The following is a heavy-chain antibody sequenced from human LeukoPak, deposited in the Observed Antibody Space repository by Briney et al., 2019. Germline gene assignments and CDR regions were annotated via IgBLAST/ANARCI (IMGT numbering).Heavy chain of an antibody. CDR2: IYSGGST. J-gene: IGHJ4*02. V-gene: IGHV3-53*01. Sequence: GGSLRLSCAASGFTVSSNYMSWVRQAPGKGLEWVSSIYSGGSTYYADSVKGRFTISRDNSKNTLYLQMNSLRAEDTAVYYCARDPYPGPYYFDYWGQGTLVTVSS. D-gene: IGHD2-2*01. CDR3: ARDPYPGPYYFDY. CDR1: GFTVSSNY.